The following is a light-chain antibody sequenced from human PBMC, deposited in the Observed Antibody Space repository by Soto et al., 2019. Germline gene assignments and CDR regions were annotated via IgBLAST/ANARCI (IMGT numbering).Light chain of an antibody. Sequence: QSVLPQPPSVAGAPGPRVTISFTWSSSNIGAGYDVHWYQQLPGTDPKLLISDNRNRPSGVPDRYSGAKSATSASLAITGLQADDEADYYCQSYDSSLNGYVLVTGTKLTVL. CDR2: DNR. J-gene: IGLJ1*01. CDR1: SSNIGAGYD. V-gene: IGLV1-40*01. CDR3: QSYDSSLNGYV.